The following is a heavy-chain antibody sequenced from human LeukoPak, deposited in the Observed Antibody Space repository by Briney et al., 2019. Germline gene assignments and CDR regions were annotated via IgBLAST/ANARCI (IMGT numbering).Heavy chain of an antibody. CDR3: AREYGSGSS. D-gene: IGHD3-10*01. J-gene: IGHJ5*02. V-gene: IGHV4-59*01. CDR2: IYYSGST. Sequence: SETLSLTGTVSGGSISSYYWSWIRQLPGKGLEWIGYIYYSGSTNYNPSLKSRVTISVDTSKNQFSLKLSSVTAADTAVYYCAREYGSGSSWGQGTLVTVSS. CDR1: GGSISSYY.